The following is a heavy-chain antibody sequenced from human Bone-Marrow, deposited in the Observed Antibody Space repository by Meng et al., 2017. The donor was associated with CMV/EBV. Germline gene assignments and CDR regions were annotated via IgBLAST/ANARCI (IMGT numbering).Heavy chain of an antibody. CDR1: GGTFSSYA. D-gene: IGHD1-1*01. J-gene: IGHJ4*02. CDR2: IIPIFGTA. Sequence: SVKGSCKASGGTFSSYAISWVRQAPGQGLEWMGGIIPIFGTANYAQKFQGRVTITTDESTSTAYMELSSLRSEDTAVYFCARGGAFTVTTHFDYWGQGTLVTVAS. CDR3: ARGGAFTVTTHFDY. V-gene: IGHV1-69*05.